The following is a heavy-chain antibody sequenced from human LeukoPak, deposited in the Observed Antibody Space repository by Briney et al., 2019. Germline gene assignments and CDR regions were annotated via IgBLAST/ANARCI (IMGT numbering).Heavy chain of an antibody. D-gene: IGHD3-22*01. CDR1: GYTFTSYD. Sequence: ASVKVSCKASGYTFTSYDFNWVRQATGQRPEWMGWMSPNSGDTGYAQKFQDRVTMTRNTSISTAYMELSSLRSDDTAVYYCARGPITTRSHFDYWGQGTLVTVSS. CDR3: ARGPITTRSHFDY. V-gene: IGHV1-8*01. CDR2: MSPNSGDT. J-gene: IGHJ4*02.